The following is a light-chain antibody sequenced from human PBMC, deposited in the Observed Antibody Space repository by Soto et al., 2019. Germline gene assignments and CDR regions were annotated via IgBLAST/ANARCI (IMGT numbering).Light chain of an antibody. Sequence: DIQMTQSPSTLSASVGDRVTITCRASQSISSWLAWYQQKPGKAPKLLIYKASTLESGVPSNFSGSGSGTEFSLTISSLQPEDFGSYYCQHMRTFGQGTKVDIK. CDR2: KAS. CDR1: QSISSW. V-gene: IGKV1-5*03. CDR3: QHMRT. J-gene: IGKJ1*01.